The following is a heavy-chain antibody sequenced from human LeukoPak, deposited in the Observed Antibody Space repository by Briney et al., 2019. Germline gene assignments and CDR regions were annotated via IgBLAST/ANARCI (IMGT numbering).Heavy chain of an antibody. D-gene: IGHD3-16*02. CDR2: ISYDGSNE. J-gene: IGHJ4*02. Sequence: GRSLRLSCAASGFPFSNYGMHWVRQAPGKGLEWVAVISYDGSNEYYADSVKGRFTISRDNSKNTVFLQMNSLRAEDTAVYYCARGFYRVRHDQSTYYFVHWGQGTLVTVSS. CDR3: ARGFYRVRHDQSTYYFVH. CDR1: GFPFSNYG. V-gene: IGHV3-30*03.